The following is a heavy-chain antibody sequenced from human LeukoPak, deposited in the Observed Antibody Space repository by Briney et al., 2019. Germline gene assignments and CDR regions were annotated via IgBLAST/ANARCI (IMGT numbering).Heavy chain of an antibody. D-gene: IGHD1-26*01. Sequence: GGSLRLSCAASGFTFSSYWMSWVRQPPGRGLEWVSAISDTGGSTYYPDSVKGRFTISRDNSENTLYLQMNSLRAEDTAVYYCAKHSGNYYFDYWGQGALVTVSS. CDR1: GFTFSSYW. V-gene: IGHV3-23*01. CDR2: ISDTGGST. J-gene: IGHJ4*02. CDR3: AKHSGNYYFDY.